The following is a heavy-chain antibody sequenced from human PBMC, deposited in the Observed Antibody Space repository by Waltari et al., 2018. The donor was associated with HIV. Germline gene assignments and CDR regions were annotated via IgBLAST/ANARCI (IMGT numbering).Heavy chain of an antibody. CDR1: GLSFVTSA. J-gene: IGHJ6*02. CDR3: ARHSSSHPYYYAMDV. D-gene: IGHD6-13*01. Sequence: EVQLLESGGGLVQTGQSLRISCTLSGLSFVTSAMSWVRQAPGKVLEWVSAISVTGDHTFYADSVKGRFTISRDNSKRTLYLQMNSLRAEDTALYYCARHSSSHPYYYAMDVWGQGTTVTVSS. CDR2: ISVTGDHT. V-gene: IGHV3-23*01.